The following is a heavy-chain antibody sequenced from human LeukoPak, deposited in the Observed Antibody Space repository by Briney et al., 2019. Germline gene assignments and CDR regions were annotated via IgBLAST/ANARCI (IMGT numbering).Heavy chain of an antibody. CDR1: GFTFDDYA. CDR2: ISGDGGST. Sequence: GGSLRLSCAASGFTFDDYAMHWVRQAPGKGLEWVSLISGDGGSTYYADSVKGRFTISRDNSKNSLYLQMNSLRTEDTALYYCAKDTRGYCSGGSCHMFDYWGQGTLVTVSS. J-gene: IGHJ4*02. CDR3: AKDTRGYCSGGSCHMFDY. V-gene: IGHV3-43*02. D-gene: IGHD2-15*01.